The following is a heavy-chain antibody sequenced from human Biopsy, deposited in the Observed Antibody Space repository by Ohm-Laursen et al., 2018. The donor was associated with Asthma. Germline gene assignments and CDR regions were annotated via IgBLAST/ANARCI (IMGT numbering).Heavy chain of an antibody. CDR2: IDPISGGT. J-gene: IGHJ2*01. Sequence: ASVKVSCKASGYPSADYYVHWVRQAPGQGLEWMGRIDPISGGTNYAQKFLGRVTMTRDTSVNTAFMVLSRLRSDDTAVYYCARIKIRIGAGTDRYFDLWGRGTLVTVSS. CDR1: GYPSADYY. CDR3: ARIKIRIGAGTDRYFDL. D-gene: IGHD3-16*01. V-gene: IGHV1-2*06.